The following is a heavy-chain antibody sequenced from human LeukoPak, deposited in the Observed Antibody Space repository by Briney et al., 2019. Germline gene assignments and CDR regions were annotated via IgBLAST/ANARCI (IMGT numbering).Heavy chain of an antibody. J-gene: IGHJ3*02. D-gene: IGHD3-22*01. CDR3: ARRDYYDSSGWPPAFDI. Sequence: PSETLSLTCTVSGGSISSGGYYWSWIRQHPGKGLEWIGYIYYSGSTYYNPSLKSRVTISVDTSKNQFSLKLSSVTAADTAVYYCARRDYYDSSGWPPAFDIWGQGTMVTVSS. CDR1: GGSISSGGYY. V-gene: IGHV4-31*03. CDR2: IYYSGST.